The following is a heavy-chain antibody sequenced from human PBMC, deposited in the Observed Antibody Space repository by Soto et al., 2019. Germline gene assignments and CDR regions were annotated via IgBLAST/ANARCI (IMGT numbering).Heavy chain of an antibody. D-gene: IGHD6-19*01. Sequence: EVQLVESGGGLVQPGRSLRLSCAASGFTFDDYAMHWVRQAPGKGLEWVSGISWNSGSIGYADSVKGRFTISRDNAKNSLYLQMNSLRAEDTALYYCAKDIGDGSGWYSLVYWGQGTLVTVSS. J-gene: IGHJ4*02. CDR2: ISWNSGSI. CDR1: GFTFDDYA. V-gene: IGHV3-9*01. CDR3: AKDIGDGSGWYSLVY.